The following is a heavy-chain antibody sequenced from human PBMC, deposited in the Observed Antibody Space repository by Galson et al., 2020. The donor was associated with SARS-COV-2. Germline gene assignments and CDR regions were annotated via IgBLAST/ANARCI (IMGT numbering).Heavy chain of an antibody. CDR1: GFTFSSYG. V-gene: IGHV3-33*01. CDR2: IWYDGSNK. J-gene: IGHJ4*02. Sequence: GGSLRLSCAASGFTFSSYGMHWVRQAPGKGLEWVAVIWYDGSNKYYADSVKGRFTISRDNSKNTLYLQMNSLRAEDTAVYYCASTFTMVRGVSYIDYWGQGTLVTVSS. D-gene: IGHD3-10*01. CDR3: ASTFTMVRGVSYIDY.